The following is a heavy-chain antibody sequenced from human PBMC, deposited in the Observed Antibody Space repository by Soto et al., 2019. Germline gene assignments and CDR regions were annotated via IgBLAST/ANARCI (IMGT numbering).Heavy chain of an antibody. CDR2: ISGSGGST. Sequence: GGSLRLSCAASGFTFSSYAMSWVRQAPGKGLEWVSAISGSGGSTYYADSVKGRFTISRDNSKNTLYLQMNSLRAEDTAVYYCAKIGYSSGYYPVDYWGRNPGHRLL. CDR3: AKIGYSSGYYPVDY. D-gene: IGHD3-22*01. V-gene: IGHV3-23*01. CDR1: GFTFSSYA. J-gene: IGHJ4*01.